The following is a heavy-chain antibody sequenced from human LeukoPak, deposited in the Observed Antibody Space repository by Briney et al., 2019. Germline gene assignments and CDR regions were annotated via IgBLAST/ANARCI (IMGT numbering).Heavy chain of an antibody. V-gene: IGHV4-34*01. J-gene: IGHJ3*02. CDR2: IYYSGST. Sequence: PSETLSLTCAVYGGSFSGYYWSWIRQPPGKGLEWIGSIYYSGSTYYNPSLKSRVTISVDTSKNQFSLKLSSVTAADTAVYYCARFPWELLAFDIWGQGTMVTVSS. CDR3: ARFPWELLAFDI. CDR1: GGSFSGYY. D-gene: IGHD1-26*01.